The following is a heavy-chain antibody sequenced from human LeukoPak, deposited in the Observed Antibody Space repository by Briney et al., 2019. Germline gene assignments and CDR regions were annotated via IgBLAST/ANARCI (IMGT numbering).Heavy chain of an antibody. CDR2: IYYSGST. CDR1: GGSISSYY. V-gene: IGHV4-59*01. D-gene: IGHD3-10*01. Sequence: PSETLSLTCTVSGGSISSYYWSWIRQPPGKGLEWVGYIYYSGSTNYTPSLKSRVTISVDTSKNQFSLKLSSVTAADTAVYYCARAGLLWFGELLYPNWFDPWGQGTLVTVSS. J-gene: IGHJ5*02. CDR3: ARAGLLWFGELLYPNWFDP.